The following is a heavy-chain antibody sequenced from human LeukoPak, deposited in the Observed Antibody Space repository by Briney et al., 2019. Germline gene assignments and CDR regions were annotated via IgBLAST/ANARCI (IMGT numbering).Heavy chain of an antibody. D-gene: IGHD6-19*01. CDR1: GGSISSYY. CDR2: IYYSGST. V-gene: IGHV4-59*01. J-gene: IGHJ4*02. CDR3: ARVWAGTVDY. Sequence: SETLPLTCTVSGGSISSYYWSWIRQPPGKGLEWIGYIYYSGSTNYNPSLKSRVTISVDTSKNQFSLKLSPVTAADTAVYYCARVWAGTVDYWGQGTLVTVSS.